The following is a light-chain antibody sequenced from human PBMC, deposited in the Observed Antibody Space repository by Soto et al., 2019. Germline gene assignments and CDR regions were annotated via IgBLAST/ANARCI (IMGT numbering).Light chain of an antibody. Sequence: QSVLTQPPSVSAAPGQKVTISCSGSISNIGHNYVSWYQCLPGTAPRVLIHDNNRRPSGIPDRFSASKSGTSATLGITGLQTGDEADYYCGTWDSTLSAVVFGGGTKLTVL. V-gene: IGLV1-51*01. CDR3: GTWDSTLSAVV. CDR2: DNN. J-gene: IGLJ2*01. CDR1: ISNIGHNY.